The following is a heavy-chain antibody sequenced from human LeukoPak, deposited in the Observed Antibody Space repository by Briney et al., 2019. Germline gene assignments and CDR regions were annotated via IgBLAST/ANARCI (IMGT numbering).Heavy chain of an antibody. J-gene: IGHJ6*02. CDR3: ARGNTVTHYYYGMDV. D-gene: IGHD4-17*01. V-gene: IGHV3-64*02. Sequence: GGTLRLSCGASGFIFSHCAMHWVRQAPGKGLEYVSGISSNGGTTYYADSVKGRVTISRDNSKNTLYLQMGSLRAEDMAVYYCARGNTVTHYYYGMDVWGQGTTVTVSS. CDR2: ISSNGGTT. CDR1: GFIFSHCA.